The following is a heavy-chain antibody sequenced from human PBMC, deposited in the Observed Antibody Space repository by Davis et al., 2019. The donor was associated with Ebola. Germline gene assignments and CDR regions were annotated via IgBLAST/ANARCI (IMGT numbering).Heavy chain of an antibody. D-gene: IGHD1-26*01. CDR3: AREVGATDY. CDR2: IYYSGST. J-gene: IGHJ4*02. CDR1: GGSFSGYY. Sequence: GSLRLSCAVYGGSFSGYYWGWIRQPPGKGLEWFGSIYYSGSTYYNPSLKSRVTISVDTSKNQFSLKLSSVTAADTAVYYSAREVGATDYWGQGTLVTVSS. V-gene: IGHV4-39*01.